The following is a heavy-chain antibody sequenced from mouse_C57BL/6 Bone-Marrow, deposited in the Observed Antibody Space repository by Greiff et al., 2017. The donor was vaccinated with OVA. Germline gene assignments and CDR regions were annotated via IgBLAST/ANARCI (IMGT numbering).Heavy chain of an antibody. CDR2: ISDGGSYT. V-gene: IGHV5-4*01. CDR1: GFTFSSYA. Sequence: EVKLVESGGGLVKPGGSLKLSCAASGFTFSSYAMSWVRQTPEKRLEWVATISDGGSYTYYPDNVKGRFTISRDNAKNNLYLQMSHLKSEDTAMYYSARDETYWYFEVWGTGTTVTVST. J-gene: IGHJ1*03. CDR3: ARDETYWYFEV.